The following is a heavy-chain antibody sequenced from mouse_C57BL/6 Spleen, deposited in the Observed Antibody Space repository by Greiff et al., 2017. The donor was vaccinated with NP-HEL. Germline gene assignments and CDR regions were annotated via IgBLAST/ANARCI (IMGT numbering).Heavy chain of an antibody. D-gene: IGHD1-1*01. Sequence: VQLQQSGAELVRPGASVTLSCKASGYTFTDYEMHWVKQTPVHGLEWIGAIDPETGGTAYNQKFKGKAILTADKSSSTAYMELRSLTSEDSAVYYCTSWDGREKPGAYWGQGTLVTVSA. CDR2: IDPETGGT. CDR1: GYTFTDYE. CDR3: TSWDGREKPGAY. V-gene: IGHV1-15*01. J-gene: IGHJ3*01.